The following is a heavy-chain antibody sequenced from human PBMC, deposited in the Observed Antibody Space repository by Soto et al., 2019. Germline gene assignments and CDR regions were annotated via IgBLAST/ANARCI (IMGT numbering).Heavy chain of an antibody. CDR3: ASYAFWSGYRTGEFDY. D-gene: IGHD3-3*01. J-gene: IGHJ4*02. V-gene: IGHV4-30-4*01. CDR1: GGSISSGDYY. CDR2: IYYSGST. Sequence: SETLSLTCTVSGGSISSGDYYWSWIRQPPGKGLEWIGYIYYSGSTYYNPSLKSRVTISVDTSKNQFSLKLSSVTAADTAVYYCASYAFWSGYRTGEFDYWGQGTLVTVSS.